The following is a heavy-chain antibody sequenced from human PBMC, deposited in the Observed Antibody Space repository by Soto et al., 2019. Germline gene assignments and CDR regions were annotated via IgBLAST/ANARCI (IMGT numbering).Heavy chain of an antibody. V-gene: IGHV3-13*01. CDR3: ARAIEGSSPRGYYYYYYGMDV. CDR2: IGTAGDT. J-gene: IGHJ6*02. CDR1: GFTFSSYD. D-gene: IGHD6-6*01. Sequence: GGSLRLSCAASGFTFSSYDMHWVRQATGKGLEWVSAIGTAGDTYYPGSVKGRFTISRENAKNSLYLQMNSLRAEDTAVYYCARAIEGSSPRGYYYYYYGMDVWGQGTTVTVSS.